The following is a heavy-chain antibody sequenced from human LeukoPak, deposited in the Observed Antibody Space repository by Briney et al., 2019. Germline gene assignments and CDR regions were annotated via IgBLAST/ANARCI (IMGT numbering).Heavy chain of an antibody. D-gene: IGHD3-10*01. V-gene: IGHV3-30-3*01. Sequence: PGGSLRLSCAASGFTFSSYWMSWVRQAPGKGLEWVAVISYDGSNKYYADSVKGRFTISRDNSKNTLYLQMNSLRAEDTAVYYCARDLAWFGELFYFDYWGQGTLVTVSS. J-gene: IGHJ4*02. CDR1: GFTFSSYW. CDR3: ARDLAWFGELFYFDY. CDR2: ISYDGSNK.